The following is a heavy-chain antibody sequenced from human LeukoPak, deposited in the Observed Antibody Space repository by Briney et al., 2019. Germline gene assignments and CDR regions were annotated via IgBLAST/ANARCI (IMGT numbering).Heavy chain of an antibody. V-gene: IGHV3-7*01. J-gene: IGHJ4*02. D-gene: IGHD3-22*01. CDR1: GFTFSSYW. Sequence: GGSLRLSCAASGFTFSSYWMSWVRQAPGKGLEWVANIKQDGSEKYYVDSVKGRFTISRDNAKNSLYLQMNSLRAEDTAVYFCARDPRGPTGYDSSRDTFDYWGQGTLVTVSS. CDR2: IKQDGSEK. CDR3: ARDPRGPTGYDSSRDTFDY.